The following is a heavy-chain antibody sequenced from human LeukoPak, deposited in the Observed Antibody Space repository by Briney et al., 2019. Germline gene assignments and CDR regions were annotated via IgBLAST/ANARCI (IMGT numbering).Heavy chain of an antibody. CDR3: ATPAGSSGSYPD. V-gene: IGHV1-24*01. CDR1: GYTLTELS. CDR2: FDPEDGET. Sequence: ASVKVSCKVSGYTLTELSMHWVRQAPGKGLEWMGGFDPEDGETIYAQKFQGRVTMTEDTSADTAYMELSSLRSEDTAVYYCATPAGSSGSYPDWGQGTLVTVSS. J-gene: IGHJ4*02. D-gene: IGHD1-26*01.